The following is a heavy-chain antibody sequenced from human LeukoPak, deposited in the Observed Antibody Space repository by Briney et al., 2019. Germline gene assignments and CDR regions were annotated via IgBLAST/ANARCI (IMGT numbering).Heavy chain of an antibody. CDR2: IYYSGST. CDR1: GGSISSHY. D-gene: IGHD3-10*01. J-gene: IGHJ5*02. CDR3: ARLRYYGSGSYYVNH. V-gene: IGHV4-59*11. Sequence: SETLSLTCTVSGGSISSHYWSWIRQPPGKGLEWIGYIYYSGSTNYNPSLKSRVTISVDTSKNQFSLKLSSVTAADTAVYYCARLRYYGSGSYYVNHWGQGTLVTVSS.